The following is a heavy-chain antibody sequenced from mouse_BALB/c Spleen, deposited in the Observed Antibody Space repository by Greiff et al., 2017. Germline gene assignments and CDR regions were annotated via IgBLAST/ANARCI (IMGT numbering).Heavy chain of an antibody. V-gene: IGHV1-14*01. CDR1: GYTFTSYV. CDR2: INPYNDGT. J-gene: IGHJ2*01. Sequence: EVQLQQSGPELVKPGASVKMSCKASGYTFTSYVMHWVKQKPGQGLEWIGYINPYNDGTKYNEKFKGKATLTSDKSSSTAYMELSSLTSEDSAVYYCARVFRYYGSSYDYFDYWGQGTTLTVSS. CDR3: ARVFRYYGSSYDYFDY. D-gene: IGHD1-1*01.